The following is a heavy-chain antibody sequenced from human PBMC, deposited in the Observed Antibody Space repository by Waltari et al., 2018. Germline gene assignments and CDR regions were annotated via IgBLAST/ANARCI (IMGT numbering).Heavy chain of an antibody. Sequence: QVQLVQSGAEVKKPGSSVKVSCKASGGTFSSYAISWVRQAPGHGLEWMGGIIPIFGTANYAQKFQGRVTITTDESTSTAYMELSSLRSEDTAVYYCAREAGYYYDSSGYYPGAFDIWGQGTMVTVSS. V-gene: IGHV1-69*05. CDR2: IIPIFGTA. D-gene: IGHD3-22*01. CDR1: GGTFSSYA. J-gene: IGHJ3*02. CDR3: AREAGYYYDSSGYYPGAFDI.